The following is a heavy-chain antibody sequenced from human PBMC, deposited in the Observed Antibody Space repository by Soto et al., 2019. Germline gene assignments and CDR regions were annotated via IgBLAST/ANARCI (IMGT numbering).Heavy chain of an antibody. CDR2: IYHGGST. Sequence: TLSLTCAVSGYSISSGYYWGWLRQPPGKGLEWIGSIYHGGSTYYNPSLNSRVTLSIDMTNNHVSLILNSVTAEDTALYYCAKNGLDNSPSAIDSWGPGTLVTVS. D-gene: IGHD2-8*01. J-gene: IGHJ4*02. CDR1: GYSISSGYY. V-gene: IGHV4-38-2*01. CDR3: AKNGLDNSPSAIDS.